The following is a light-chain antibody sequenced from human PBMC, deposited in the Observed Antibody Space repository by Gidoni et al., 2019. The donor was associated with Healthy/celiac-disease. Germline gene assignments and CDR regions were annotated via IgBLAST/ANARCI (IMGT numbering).Light chain of an antibody. Sequence: DIQMTQSPSSLSASVGDRVTITCRASQSISSWLAWYQQKPGKAPKLLIYNASSLESGVPSRFSGSGSGTEFTLTISSLQPDDFATYCCQQYNSLCSFGQGTKLEIK. CDR3: QQYNSLCS. CDR2: NAS. CDR1: QSISSW. J-gene: IGKJ2*04. V-gene: IGKV1-5*03.